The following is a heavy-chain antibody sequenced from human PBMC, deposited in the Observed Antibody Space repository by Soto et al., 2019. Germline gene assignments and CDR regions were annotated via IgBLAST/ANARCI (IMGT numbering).Heavy chain of an antibody. CDR2: ISGSGGTT. Sequence: GGSLRLSCAASGFSFSNFAVNWVRQATGKGLEWVSTISGSGGTTYYAGSVKGRFTISRDNSKDTLYLQMNSLRAEDTAVYYCAKIGPSVGATGPYYYFDYWGPGTLVTVSS. CDR1: GFSFSNFA. V-gene: IGHV3-23*01. D-gene: IGHD1-26*01. J-gene: IGHJ4*02. CDR3: AKIGPSVGATGPYYYFDY.